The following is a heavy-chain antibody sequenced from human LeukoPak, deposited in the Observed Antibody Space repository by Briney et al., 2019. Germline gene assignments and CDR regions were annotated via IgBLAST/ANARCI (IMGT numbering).Heavy chain of an antibody. CDR1: GFTFSTNW. D-gene: IGHD2-8*01. CDR2: IKQDGSEK. CDR3: ACGVGFDY. Sequence: GGSLRLSCAASGFTFSTNWMSWARQPPGKGLEWVANIKQDGSEKYYVDSVKGRFTISRDNAKNSLYLQMNSLRAEDTAVYYCACGVGFDYWGQGTLVTVSS. V-gene: IGHV3-7*01. J-gene: IGHJ4*02.